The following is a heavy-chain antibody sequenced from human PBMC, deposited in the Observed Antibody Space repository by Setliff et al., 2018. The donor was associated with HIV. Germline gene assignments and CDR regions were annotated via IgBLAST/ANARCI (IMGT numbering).Heavy chain of an antibody. CDR3: ARDSYWLDY. Sequence: QAGGSLRLSCVASGFTFSSYEMNWVRQAPGKGLEWLSYISSSGSNIYYADSVKGRFTISRDNAKNSLYLQMNSLRAEDTAVYYCARDSYWLDYWGQGTLVTVSS. V-gene: IGHV3-48*03. CDR1: GFTFSSYE. CDR2: ISSSGSNI. J-gene: IGHJ4*02. D-gene: IGHD2-8*02.